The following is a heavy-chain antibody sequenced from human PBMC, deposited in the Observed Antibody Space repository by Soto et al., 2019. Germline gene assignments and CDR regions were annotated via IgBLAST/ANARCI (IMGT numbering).Heavy chain of an antibody. CDR1: GFTFSSYG. CDR3: AKDPSYHYDSSGWLDYFDY. V-gene: IGHV3-30*18. D-gene: IGHD3-22*01. Sequence: QVQLVESGGGVVQPGRSLRLSCAASGFTFSSYGMHWVRQAPGKGLEWVAVISYDGSNKYYADSVKGRFTISRDNSKNTLYLQMNSLRAEDTAVYYCAKDPSYHYDSSGWLDYFDYWGQGTLVTVSS. J-gene: IGHJ4*02. CDR2: ISYDGSNK.